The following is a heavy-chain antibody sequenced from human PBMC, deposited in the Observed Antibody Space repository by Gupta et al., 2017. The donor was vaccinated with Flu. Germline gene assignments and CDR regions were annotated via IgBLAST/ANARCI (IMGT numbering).Heavy chain of an antibody. J-gene: IGHJ6*02. CDR3: ARDRHESFSNYGMDV. CDR1: GFTFRGYY. V-gene: IGHV3-11*01. D-gene: IGHD2-8*01. Sequence: QVQLVESGGGSVKPGGSLRLSCAASGFTFRGYYMSWIRQAPGKGLEWVSYISSDLRTINYADSVKGRFIISRDNAKSSLYLQMNSLRAEDTAVYYCARDRHESFSNYGMDVWGQGTTVTVSS. CDR2: ISSDLRTI.